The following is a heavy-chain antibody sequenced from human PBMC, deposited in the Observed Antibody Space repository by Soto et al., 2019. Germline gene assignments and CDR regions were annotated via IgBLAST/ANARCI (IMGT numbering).Heavy chain of an antibody. D-gene: IGHD3-22*01. CDR1: GFTVSSNY. V-gene: IGHV3-53*01. Sequence: EVQLVESGGGLIQPGGSLRLSCAASGFTVSSNYMSWVRQAPGKGLEWVSVIYSGGRTYYADSVKGRFTISRDNSKNTLYLQMNSLRAEDTAVYYCARDTTYDSSGGWGQGTLVTVSS. J-gene: IGHJ4*02. CDR2: IYSGGRT. CDR3: ARDTTYDSSGG.